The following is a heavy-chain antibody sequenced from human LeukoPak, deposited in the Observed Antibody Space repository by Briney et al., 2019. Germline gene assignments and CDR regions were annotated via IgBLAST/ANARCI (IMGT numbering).Heavy chain of an antibody. D-gene: IGHD6-13*01. CDR1: GYTFTSYD. CDR3: ARGSAAGANYYYYYGMDV. V-gene: IGHV1-8*01. J-gene: IGHJ6*02. CDR2: MNPNSGNT. Sequence: ASVKVSCKASGYTFTSYDINWVRQATGQGLEWMGWMNPNSGNTGYAQKFQGRVTMTRDTSTSTVYMELSSLKSEDTAVYYCARGSAAGANYYYYYGMDVWGQGTTVTVSS.